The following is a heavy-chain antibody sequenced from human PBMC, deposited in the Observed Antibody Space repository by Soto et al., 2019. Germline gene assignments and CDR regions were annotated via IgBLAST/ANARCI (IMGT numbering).Heavy chain of an antibody. V-gene: IGHV4-34*01. D-gene: IGHD3-3*01. Sequence: QVQLQQWGAGLLKPSETLSLTCAVYGGSFSGYYWSWIRRPPGKGLEWIGEINHSGSTNYNPSLKSRVTISVDTSKNQFSLKLSSVTAADTAVYYCARGSVAHYDFWSGFSLYDYWGQGTLVTVSS. CDR1: GGSFSGYY. CDR3: ARGSVAHYDFWSGFSLYDY. CDR2: INHSGST. J-gene: IGHJ4*02.